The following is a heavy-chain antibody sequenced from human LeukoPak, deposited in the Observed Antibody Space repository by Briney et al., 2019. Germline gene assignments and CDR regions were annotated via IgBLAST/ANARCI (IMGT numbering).Heavy chain of an antibody. V-gene: IGHV3-23*01. CDR3: AKASGSSIAARDGAGWFDP. CDR2: ISGSGGST. Sequence: PGRSLRLSCAASGFTFNSYAMTWVRQAPGKGLEWVSAISGSGGSTDYADSVKGRFTISRDNSENTLYLQMNSLRVEDTAVYYCAKASGSSIAARDGAGWFDPWGQGTLVTVSS. D-gene: IGHD6-6*01. CDR1: GFTFNSYA. J-gene: IGHJ5*02.